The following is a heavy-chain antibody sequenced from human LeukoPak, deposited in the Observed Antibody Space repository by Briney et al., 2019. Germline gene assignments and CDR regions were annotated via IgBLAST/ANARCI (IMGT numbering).Heavy chain of an antibody. CDR3: ARWVGNRNWFDP. Sequence: SETLSHTCTVSGGSISSGSYLWGCIRQSPGKGLEWIGSISYSGSTYYNPSLKTRVTVSVDTSKNQFSLKVTSVTAADTAVYYCARWVGNRNWFDPWGQGTLVTVSS. D-gene: IGHD1-26*01. CDR2: ISYSGST. V-gene: IGHV4-39*07. CDR1: GGSISSGSYL. J-gene: IGHJ5*02.